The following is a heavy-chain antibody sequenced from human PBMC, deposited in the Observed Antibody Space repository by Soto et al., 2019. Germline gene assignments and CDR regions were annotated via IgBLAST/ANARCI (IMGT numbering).Heavy chain of an antibody. V-gene: IGHV4-59*12. CDR3: ARVGGINWFDP. J-gene: IGHJ5*02. CDR1: GGSISSYY. D-gene: IGHD3-16*01. CDR2: IYFTGST. Sequence: ASETLSLTCTVSGGSISSYYWSWIRQHPGKGLEWIGYIYFTGSTNYNPSLKSRVTISVDTSKNQFSLKLSSVTAADTAVYYCARVGGINWFDPWGQGTLVTVSS.